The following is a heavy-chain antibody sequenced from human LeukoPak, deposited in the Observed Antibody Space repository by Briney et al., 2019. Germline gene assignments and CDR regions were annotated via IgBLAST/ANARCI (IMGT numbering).Heavy chain of an antibody. V-gene: IGHV3-30*02. CDR1: GFTFSSYG. Sequence: PGGSLRLSCAASGFTFSSYGMHWVRQAPGKGLEGVAFIRYDGSNKYYADSVKGGFTIYRDNSKNTLYLQMNSLRAEDTAVYYCAKDMHCSSTSCHKGFDYWGQGTLVTVSS. CDR3: AKDMHCSSTSCHKGFDY. D-gene: IGHD2-2*01. CDR2: IRYDGSNK. J-gene: IGHJ4*02.